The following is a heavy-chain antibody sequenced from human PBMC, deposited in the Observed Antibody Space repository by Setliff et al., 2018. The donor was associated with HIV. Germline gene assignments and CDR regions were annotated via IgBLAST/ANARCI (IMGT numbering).Heavy chain of an antibody. CDR1: GYIFTDYY. J-gene: IGHJ4*02. D-gene: IGHD3-22*01. CDR2: INPNSGGT. Sequence: ASVKVSCKASGYIFTDYYMHWVRQAPGQELEWMGWINPNSGGTNYAQEFQGWVTMTRDTSISTAYMELRSLKSDDTAVYYCARGMDYYDTSGYYQYYFDYWGQGTLVTVSS. CDR3: ARGMDYYDTSGYYQYYFDY. V-gene: IGHV1-2*04.